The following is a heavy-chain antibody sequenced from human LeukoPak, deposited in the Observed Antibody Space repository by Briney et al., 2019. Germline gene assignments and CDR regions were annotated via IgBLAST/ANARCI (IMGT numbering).Heavy chain of an antibody. CDR2: ISGSGGST. CDR3: VKGRLTVAGHFDF. Sequence: PGGSLRLSCTASGFTFSSYAMSWVRQAPGKGLEWVSGISGSGGSTYYADSVKGRFTISRDNYKNTLFLQMNSLRAEDTAVYYCVKGRLTVAGHFDFWGQGTLVTVSS. CDR1: GFTFSSYA. J-gene: IGHJ4*02. D-gene: IGHD6-19*01. V-gene: IGHV3-23*01.